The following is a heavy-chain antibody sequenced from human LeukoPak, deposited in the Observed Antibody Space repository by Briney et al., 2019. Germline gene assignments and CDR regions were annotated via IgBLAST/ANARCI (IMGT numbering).Heavy chain of an antibody. CDR3: ANLIGSGGVGY. CDR1: GFTFSSYA. Sequence: GGSLRLSCAASGFTFSSYAMSWVRQAPGKGLEWVSAISGSGGSTYYADSVKGRFTISRDNSKNTLYLQMNSLRAEDTAVYYCANLIGSGGVGYWGQGILVTVSS. V-gene: IGHV3-23*01. CDR2: ISGSGGST. J-gene: IGHJ4*02. D-gene: IGHD3-10*01.